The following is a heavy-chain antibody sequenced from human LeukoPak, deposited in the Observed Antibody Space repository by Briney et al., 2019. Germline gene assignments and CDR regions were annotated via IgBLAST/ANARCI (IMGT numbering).Heavy chain of an antibody. CDR1: GGSMSSGGYY. CDR3: ARGSGRYPYHFDY. CDR2: LYYSGST. J-gene: IGHJ4*02. D-gene: IGHD1-26*01. Sequence: PSQTLSLTCAVSGGSMSSGGYYWSWIRQPPGMGLEWIGYLYYSGSTNYNPSLKSRVTMSVDTSKNQFSLKLNSMTAADTAVYYCARGSGRYPYHFDYWGQGTLVTVSS. V-gene: IGHV4-61*08.